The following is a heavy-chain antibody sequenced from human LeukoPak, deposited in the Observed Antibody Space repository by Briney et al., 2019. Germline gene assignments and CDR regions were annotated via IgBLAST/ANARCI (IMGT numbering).Heavy chain of an antibody. Sequence: SETLSLTCAVSGYSISSGYYWGWIRQPPGKGLEWIGRIYHSGSTYYNPSLKSRVTISVDTSKNQFSLKLRSVTAADTAVYYCARRGRITIFPYYWGQGTLVTVSS. CDR3: ARRGRITIFPYY. V-gene: IGHV4-38-2*01. CDR1: GYSISSGYY. J-gene: IGHJ4*02. D-gene: IGHD3-3*01. CDR2: IYHSGST.